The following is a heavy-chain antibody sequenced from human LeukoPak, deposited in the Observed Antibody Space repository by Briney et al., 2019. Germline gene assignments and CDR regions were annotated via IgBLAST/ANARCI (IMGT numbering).Heavy chain of an antibody. J-gene: IGHJ6*02. V-gene: IGHV3-48*02. Sequence: PSETLSLTCTVSGASISSSSHYWGWVRQAPGKGLEWVSYISRTSSTIYYADSVKGRFTISRDNAKNSLYLQMNSLRDEDTAEYYCARAADYYYGMDVWGQGTTVTVSS. CDR1: GASISSSSHY. CDR3: ARAADYYYGMDV. CDR2: ISRTSSTI.